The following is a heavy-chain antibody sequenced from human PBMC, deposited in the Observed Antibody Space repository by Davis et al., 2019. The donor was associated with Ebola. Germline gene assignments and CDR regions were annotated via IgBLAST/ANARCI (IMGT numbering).Heavy chain of an antibody. V-gene: IGHV1-8*01. CDR3: ARANWATVGTRWFDP. D-gene: IGHD6-13*01. J-gene: IGHJ5*02. Sequence: AASVQVSCKASGYTFTSYDINWVRQATGQGFEWMGWMNPNSGNTGYVQKFQGRVTMTRDTSTSTAYMELSGLRSEDTAVYYCARANWATVGTRWFDPWGQGTLVTVSS. CDR1: GYTFTSYD. CDR2: MNPNSGNT.